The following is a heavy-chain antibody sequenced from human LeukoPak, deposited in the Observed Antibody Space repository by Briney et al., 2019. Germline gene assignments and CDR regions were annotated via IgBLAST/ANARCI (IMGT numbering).Heavy chain of an antibody. D-gene: IGHD3-22*01. CDR3: ARGPYDSSGYCPDY. CDR2: MNPNSGNT. CDR1: GYTFTCYD. J-gene: IGHJ4*02. Sequence: ASVKVSCKASGYTFTCYDINWVRPATGQGLEWMGWMNPNSGNTGYTQKFQGRVTMTRNTSISTAYMELSSLRSEDTAVYYCARGPYDSSGYCPDYWGQGTLVTVSA. V-gene: IGHV1-8*01.